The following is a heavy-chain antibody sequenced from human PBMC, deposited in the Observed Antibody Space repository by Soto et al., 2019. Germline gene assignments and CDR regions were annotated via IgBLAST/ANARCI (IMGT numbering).Heavy chain of an antibody. V-gene: IGHV1-69*05. J-gene: IGHJ6*02. D-gene: IGHD4-17*01. Sequence: SVKVSCKASGGTFSSYAISWVRQAPGQGLEWMGGIIPIFGTANYAQKFQGRVTITTDASASTAYMELSSLRSEDTAVYYCARGGPSTRAYYYYGMDVWGQGTTVTVSS. CDR1: GGTFSSYA. CDR3: ARGGPSTRAYYYYGMDV. CDR2: IIPIFGTA.